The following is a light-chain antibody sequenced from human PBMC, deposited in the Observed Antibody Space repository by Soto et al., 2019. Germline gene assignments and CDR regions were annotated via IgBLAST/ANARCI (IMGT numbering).Light chain of an antibody. CDR2: NVS. V-gene: IGLV2-14*03. Sequence: QSVLTQPASVSGSPGQSITISCSGTSSDIGAYEYVSWYQQHPGKPPKLIIYNVSNRPPGASTRFSGSKSGNTASLTISGLQTQDEADYYCLSHTTSSLSAYVSGTGTKVTVL. CDR1: SSDIGAYEY. CDR3: LSHTTSSLSAYV. J-gene: IGLJ1*01.